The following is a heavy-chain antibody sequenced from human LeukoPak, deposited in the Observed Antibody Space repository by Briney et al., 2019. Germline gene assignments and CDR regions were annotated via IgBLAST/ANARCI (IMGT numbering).Heavy chain of an antibody. CDR3: GSWNYGDAFDI. CDR2: IYYSGST. Sequence: PSETLSLTCTVSGGSISSSSYYWGWIRQPPGKGLEWIGSIYYSGSTYYNPSLKSRVTISVDTSKNQFSLKLSSVTAADTAVYYCGSWNYGDAFDIWGQGTMVTVSS. CDR1: GGSISSSSYY. V-gene: IGHV4-39*01. D-gene: IGHD1-7*01. J-gene: IGHJ3*02.